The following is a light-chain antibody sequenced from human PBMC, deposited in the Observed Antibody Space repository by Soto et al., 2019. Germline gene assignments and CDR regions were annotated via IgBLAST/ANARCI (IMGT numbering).Light chain of an antibody. CDR2: GAS. CDR3: QQYGSSPPYT. Sequence: EIVLTQSPGILSLSPGERATLSCRACQSVSSSYLAWYQQKPGQAPRLLIYGASNRATGIPDRFSASGSKTNFTLTISRLEPEDFAVYYCQQYGSSPPYTFGQGTKLEIK. CDR1: QSVSSSY. J-gene: IGKJ2*01. V-gene: IGKV3-20*01.